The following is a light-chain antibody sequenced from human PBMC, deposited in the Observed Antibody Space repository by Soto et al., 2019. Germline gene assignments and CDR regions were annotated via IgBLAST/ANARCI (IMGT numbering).Light chain of an antibody. CDR1: QTSSCW. Sequence: DIQSAPAPTTPSGSVGARVTIPCRTRQTSSCWSGWYQQAAGKATKLLIDKASTIKRGVPSMCGGSAAGNEFTLTNSMQHADSSTTYCQQYDSFYVWTFGQGTKVDIK. J-gene: IGKJ1*01. V-gene: IGKV1-5*03. CDR3: QQYDSFYVWT. CDR2: KAS.